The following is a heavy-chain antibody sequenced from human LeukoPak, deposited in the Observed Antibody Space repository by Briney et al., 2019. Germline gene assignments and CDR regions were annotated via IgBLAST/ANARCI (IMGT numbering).Heavy chain of an antibody. V-gene: IGHV3-53*01. J-gene: IGHJ4*02. CDR2: IYSGGST. CDR3: ARGPATIFGVPVGYYFDY. D-gene: IGHD3-3*01. Sequence: GGSLRLSCAASGFTVSSNYMSWVRQAPGKGLEWVSVIYSGGSTYYADSVKGRFTISRDNSKNTLYLQMNSLRAEDTAVYYCARGPATIFGVPVGYYFDYWGQGTLVTVSS. CDR1: GFTVSSNY.